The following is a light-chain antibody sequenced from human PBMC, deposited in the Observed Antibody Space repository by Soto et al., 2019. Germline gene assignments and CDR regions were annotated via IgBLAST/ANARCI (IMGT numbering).Light chain of an antibody. V-gene: IGKV3-20*01. J-gene: IGKJ1*01. CDR1: QSVAGSY. CDR2: GAS. Sequence: EIMLTQSPVTLPLSPGEGATLSCRASQSVAGSYLAWYQQKPGRTPRLLIYGASSKATGIPDRFSGSRSGTEFTLTINRLEPEDFAVYYCQQYGVSPRTFSQGTKVEIK. CDR3: QQYGVSPRT.